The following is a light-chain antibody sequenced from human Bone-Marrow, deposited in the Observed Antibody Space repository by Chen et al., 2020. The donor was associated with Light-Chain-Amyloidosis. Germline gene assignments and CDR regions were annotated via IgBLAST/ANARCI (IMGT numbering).Light chain of an antibody. J-gene: IGLJ1*01. Sequence: QSALTKPASGSGSPGQSITISCPGTSSDVGGDNNVSWYQQHPDKAPKLMIYEVTNRPSWVPDRFSGSKSDNTASLTISGLQTEDEADYFCSSYTITNTLVFGSGTRVTVL. V-gene: IGLV2-14*01. CDR1: SSDVGGDNN. CDR2: EVT. CDR3: SSYTITNTLV.